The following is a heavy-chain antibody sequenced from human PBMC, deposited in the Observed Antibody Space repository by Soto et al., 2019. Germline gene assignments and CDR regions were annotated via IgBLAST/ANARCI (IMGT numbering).Heavy chain of an antibody. Sequence: GGSLRLSCAASGFTFSSYAMHWVRQAPGKGLEWVAAIGCSNTYIYYADSVKGRFTISRDNAKNTLYLQMNSLRAEDTAVYYCAKDQHYYDSSGYYSPQYYFDYWGQGTLVTVSS. CDR3: AKDQHYYDSSGYYSPQYYFDY. CDR2: IGCSNTYI. V-gene: IGHV3-21*01. CDR1: GFTFSSYA. J-gene: IGHJ4*02. D-gene: IGHD3-22*01.